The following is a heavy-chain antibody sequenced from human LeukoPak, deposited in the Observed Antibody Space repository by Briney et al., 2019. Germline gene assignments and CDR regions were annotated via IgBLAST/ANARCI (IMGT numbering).Heavy chain of an antibody. D-gene: IGHD3-9*01. CDR1: GYTFTSYG. CDR2: ISAYNGNT. V-gene: IGHV1-18*01. J-gene: IGHJ4*02. CDR3: ARGGETYYDILTGYLDY. Sequence: ASVKVSCKASGYTFTSYGISWVRQAPGQGLEWMGWISAYNGNTNYAQKLQGRVTMTTDTSTSTAYMELRSLRSDDTAVYYCARGGETYYDILTGYLDYWGQGTLVTVSS.